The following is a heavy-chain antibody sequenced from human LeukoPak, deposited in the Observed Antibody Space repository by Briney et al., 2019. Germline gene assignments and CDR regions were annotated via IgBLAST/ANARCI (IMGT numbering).Heavy chain of an antibody. CDR1: GGSISSGGYY. D-gene: IGHD5-12*01. V-gene: IGHV4-30-2*01. Sequence: SETLSLTCTVSGGSISSGGYYWSWIRQPPGKGLEWIGYIYHSGSTYYNPSLKSRVTISVDRSKNQFSLKLSSVTAADTAVYYCARGSGPPYSGYDSPPSYYMDVWGKGTTVTVSS. J-gene: IGHJ6*03. CDR2: IYHSGST. CDR3: ARGSGPPYSGYDSPPSYYMDV.